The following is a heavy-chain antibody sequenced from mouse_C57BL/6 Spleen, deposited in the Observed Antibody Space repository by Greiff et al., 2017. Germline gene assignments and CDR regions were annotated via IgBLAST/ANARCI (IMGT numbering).Heavy chain of an antibody. CDR2: IDPANGNT. CDR3: ASHYGYDRGPFDY. Sequence: VQLQQSVAELVRPGASVKLSCTASGFNIKNTYMHWVKQRPEQGLEWIGRIDPANGNTKYAPKFQGKATITADTSSNTAYLQLSSLTSEDTAIYYCASHYGYDRGPFDYWGQGTTLTVSS. CDR1: GFNIKNTY. J-gene: IGHJ2*01. V-gene: IGHV14-3*01. D-gene: IGHD2-2*01.